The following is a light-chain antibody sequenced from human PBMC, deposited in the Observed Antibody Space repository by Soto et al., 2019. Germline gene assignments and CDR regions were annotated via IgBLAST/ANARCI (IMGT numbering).Light chain of an antibody. V-gene: IGKV1-5*03. CDR1: QTISSW. Sequence: DIQMTQSPSALSGSVGDRVTITCRASQTISSWLAWYQQKPGKAPKLLIYKASTLKSGVPSRFSGSGPGTEFTLTISSLQPDDFATYYCQHYNSYSEALGQGTKVDIK. CDR2: KAS. J-gene: IGKJ1*01. CDR3: QHYNSYSEA.